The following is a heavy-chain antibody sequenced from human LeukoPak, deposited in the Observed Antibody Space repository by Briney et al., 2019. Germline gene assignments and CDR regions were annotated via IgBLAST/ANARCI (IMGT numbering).Heavy chain of an antibody. Sequence: SETLSLTCAVSGGSISSGGYSWSWIRQPPGKGLEWIGYIYHTGITSYNPSLKSRVSMSLDTTKNQFSLELRSVTALDTAVYYCARKVDSSGYFSWGQGILVTVSS. CDR2: IYHTGIT. CDR1: GGSISSGGYS. D-gene: IGHD3-22*01. J-gene: IGHJ4*02. V-gene: IGHV4-30-2*01. CDR3: ARKVDSSGYFS.